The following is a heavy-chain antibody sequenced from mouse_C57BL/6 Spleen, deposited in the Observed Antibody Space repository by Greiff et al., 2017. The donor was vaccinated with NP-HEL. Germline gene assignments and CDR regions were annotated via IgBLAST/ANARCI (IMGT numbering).Heavy chain of an antibody. CDR3: ARFITTVVATEYFDV. CDR2: IDPNSGGT. J-gene: IGHJ1*03. V-gene: IGHV1-72*01. CDR1: GYTFTSYW. D-gene: IGHD1-1*01. Sequence: QVQLQQPGAELVKPGASVKLSCKASGYTFTSYWMHWVKQRPGRGLEWIGRIDPNSGGTKYNEKLKSKATLTVDKPSSTAYMQLSSLTSEDSAVYYCARFITTVVATEYFDVWGTGTTVTVSS.